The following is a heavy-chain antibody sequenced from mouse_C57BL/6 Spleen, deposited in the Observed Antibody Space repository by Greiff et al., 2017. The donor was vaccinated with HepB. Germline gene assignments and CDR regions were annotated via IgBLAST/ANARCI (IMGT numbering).Heavy chain of an antibody. CDR2: INPSNGGT. CDR1: GYTFTSYW. D-gene: IGHD2-1*01. J-gene: IGHJ4*01. CDR3: ARWLYPYYAMDY. Sequence: QVQLQQPGTELVKPGASVKLSCKASGYTFTSYWMHWVKQRPGQGLEWIGNINPSNGGTNYNEKFKSKATLTVDKSSSTAYMQLSSLTSEDSAVYDCARWLYPYYAMDYWGQGTSVTVSS. V-gene: IGHV1-53*01.